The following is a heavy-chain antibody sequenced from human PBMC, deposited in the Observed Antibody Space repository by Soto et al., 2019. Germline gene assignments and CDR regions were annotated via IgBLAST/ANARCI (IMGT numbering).Heavy chain of an antibody. CDR2: IYYSGST. D-gene: IGHD6-13*01. CDR3: ARDIGYSNYFDY. J-gene: IGHJ4*02. CDR1: GGSISSGGYY. Sequence: LSLTCTVSGGSISSGGYYWSWIRQHPGKGLEWIGYIYYSGSTYYNPSLKSRVTISVDTSKNQFSLKLSSVTAADTAVYYCARDIGYSNYFDYWGQGTLVTVSS. V-gene: IGHV4-31*03.